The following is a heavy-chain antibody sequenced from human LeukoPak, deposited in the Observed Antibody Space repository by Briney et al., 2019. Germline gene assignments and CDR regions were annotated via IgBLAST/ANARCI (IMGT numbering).Heavy chain of an antibody. Sequence: GESLKISCKGSGYSFTSYWIGWVRQMPGKGLEWMGIIYPGDSDTRYSPSFQGQVTISADKSISTAYLQWSSLKASDTAMYYCARQGGANDYVWGSYLPYYFDYWGQGTLVTVSS. CDR2: IYPGDSDT. CDR1: GYSFTSYW. J-gene: IGHJ4*02. D-gene: IGHD3-16*02. CDR3: ARQGGANDYVWGSYLPYYFDY. V-gene: IGHV5-51*01.